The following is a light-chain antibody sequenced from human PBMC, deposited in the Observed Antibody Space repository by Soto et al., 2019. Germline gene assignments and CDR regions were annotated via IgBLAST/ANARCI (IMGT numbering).Light chain of an antibody. V-gene: IGKV1-5*01. J-gene: IGKJ1*01. CDR3: QQYNSSPWP. Sequence: DIQMTQSPSTLSASVGDRVTITCRASQSISSWLAWYQQKPGKAPKLLIYDASILESGVPSRFSGSGSGTEFTLPISSLQPDDFATYYCQQYNSSPWPFGQGTKVEIK. CDR1: QSISSW. CDR2: DAS.